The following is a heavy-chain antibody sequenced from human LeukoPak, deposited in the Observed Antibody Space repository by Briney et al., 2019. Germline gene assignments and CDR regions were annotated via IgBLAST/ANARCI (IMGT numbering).Heavy chain of an antibody. J-gene: IGHJ3*02. CDR3: AKDVEMATISGAFDI. CDR1: GFTFTAYG. CDR2: ISYDGSNK. D-gene: IGHD5-24*01. Sequence: GRSLRLSCAASGFTFTAYGMHWVRQAPGKGLEWVAVISYDGSNKYYADSVKGRFTISRDNSKNTLYLQMNSLRAEDTAVYYCAKDVEMATISGAFDIWGQGTMVTVSS. V-gene: IGHV3-30*18.